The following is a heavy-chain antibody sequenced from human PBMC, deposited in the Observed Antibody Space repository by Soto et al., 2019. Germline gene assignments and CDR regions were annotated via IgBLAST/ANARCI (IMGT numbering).Heavy chain of an antibody. CDR3: ARSTIAPRLFMFPFDS. V-gene: IGHV4-39*01. Sequence: QKQLQESGPGLVKPSETLSLTCTVSGDSITSSSYYWGWIRQSPGKGLECIASIYYDGNTYYNPSLKSRLTIALDTSKNQFSLRLTSVTAADTAVYYCARSTIAPRLFMFPFDSWGQGTLVTVSS. CDR2: IYYDGNT. D-gene: IGHD6-6*01. CDR1: GDSITSSSYY. J-gene: IGHJ4*02.